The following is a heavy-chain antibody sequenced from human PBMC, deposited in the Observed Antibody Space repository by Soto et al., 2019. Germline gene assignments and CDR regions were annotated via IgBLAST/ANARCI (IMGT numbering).Heavy chain of an antibody. Sequence: QVQLVQSGAEVKKPGCSVKVSCKASGGTFSSYAISWVRQAPGQGLEWMGGIIPIFGTANYAQKFQGRVTITADKSASTAYIELSSLRSEDTAVYYCASPTREWLPPARDYYYGMDVWGQGTTFTVSS. V-gene: IGHV1-69*06. CDR2: IIPIFGTA. D-gene: IGHD3-3*01. CDR1: GGTFSSYA. CDR3: ASPTREWLPPARDYYYGMDV. J-gene: IGHJ6*02.